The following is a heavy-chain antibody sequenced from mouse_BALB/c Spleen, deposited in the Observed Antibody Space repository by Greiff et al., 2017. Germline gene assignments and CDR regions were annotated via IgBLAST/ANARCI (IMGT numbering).Heavy chain of an antibody. CDR1: GYTFTSYW. V-gene: IGHV1-7*01. CDR3: ARPSGFPWFAY. J-gene: IGHJ3*01. D-gene: IGHD6-1*01. CDR2: INPSTGYT. Sequence: VQLQQSGAELAKPGASVKMSCKASGYTFTSYWMHWVKQRPGQGLEWIGYINPSTGYTEYNQKFKDKATLTADKSSSTAYMQLSSLTSEDSAVYYCARPSGFPWFAYWGQGTLVTVSA.